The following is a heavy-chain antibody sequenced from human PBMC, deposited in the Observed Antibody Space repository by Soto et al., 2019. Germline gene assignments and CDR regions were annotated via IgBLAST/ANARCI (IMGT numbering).Heavy chain of an antibody. J-gene: IGHJ6*02. CDR1: GGTFSSYA. CDR2: IIPIFGTA. CDR3: ARDWGYCTNGGCYTGGDYYYYGMDV. D-gene: IGHD2-8*01. Sequence: QVQLAQSGAEVKKPGSSVKVSCKASGGTFSSYAISWVRQAPGQGLEWMGGIIPIFGTANYAQKFQGRVTITADESTSTAYMELSRLRSEDTAVYYCARDWGYCTNGGCYTGGDYYYYGMDVWGQGTTVTVSS. V-gene: IGHV1-69*01.